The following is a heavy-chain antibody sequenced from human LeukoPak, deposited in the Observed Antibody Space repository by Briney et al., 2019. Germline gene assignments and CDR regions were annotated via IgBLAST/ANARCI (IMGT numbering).Heavy chain of an antibody. CDR1: GFGFSNYW. CDR3: ARDRGYSNFDY. Sequence: GGSLRLSCATSGFGFSNYWMSWVRQAPGKGLEWVANMNEDGSEKNYVDSVKGRFTISRDNAQDSLYLQMNSLRAEDTAVYYWARDRGYSNFDYWGQGTLLTVSS. J-gene: IGHJ4*02. CDR2: MNEDGSEK. D-gene: IGHD4-11*01. V-gene: IGHV3-7*01.